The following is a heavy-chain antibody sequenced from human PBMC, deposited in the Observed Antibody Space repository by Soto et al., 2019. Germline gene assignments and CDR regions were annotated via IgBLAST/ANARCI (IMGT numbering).Heavy chain of an antibody. CDR2: IIPILGIA. Sequence: ASVKVSCKASGGTFSSYTISWVRQAPGQGLEWMGRIIPILGIANYAQKFQGRFTISRDNSKSTLYLQMNSLRAEDTAVYYCAKDSTICYGPCFDAFDIRGQGTMVTVSS. V-gene: IGHV1-69*04. D-gene: IGHD2-2*01. CDR1: GGTFSSYT. J-gene: IGHJ3*02. CDR3: AKDSTICYGPCFDAFDI.